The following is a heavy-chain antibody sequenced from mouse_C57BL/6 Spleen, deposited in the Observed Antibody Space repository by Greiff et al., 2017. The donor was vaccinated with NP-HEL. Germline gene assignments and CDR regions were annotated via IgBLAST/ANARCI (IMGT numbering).Heavy chain of an antibody. CDR2: ISSGSSTI. CDR3: ASGATVVAKTMDY. V-gene: IGHV5-17*01. J-gene: IGHJ4*01. D-gene: IGHD1-1*01. CDR1: GFTFSDYG. Sequence: EVKVVESGGGLVKPGGSLKLSCAASGFTFSDYGLHWVRQAPEKGLEWVAYISSGSSTIYYADTVKGRVTISRDNAKNTMFLQMTSLRSEDTAMYYCASGATVVAKTMDYWGQGTSVTVSS.